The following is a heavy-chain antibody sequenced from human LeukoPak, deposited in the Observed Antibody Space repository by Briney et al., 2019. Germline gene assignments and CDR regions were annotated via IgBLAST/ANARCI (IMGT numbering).Heavy chain of an antibody. D-gene: IGHD5-24*01. J-gene: IGHJ3*02. CDR1: GFTFSSYA. CDR2: ISYDGSNK. Sequence: GGSLRLSCAASGFTFSSYAMHWVRQAPGKGLEWVAVISYDGSNKYYADSVKGRFTISRGNSKNTLYLQMNSLRAEDTAVYYCARGVWLHRRHDAFDIWGQGTMVTVSS. CDR3: ARGVWLHRRHDAFDI. V-gene: IGHV3-30*04.